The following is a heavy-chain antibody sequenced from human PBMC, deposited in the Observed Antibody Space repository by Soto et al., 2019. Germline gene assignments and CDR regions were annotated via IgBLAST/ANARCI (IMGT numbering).Heavy chain of an antibody. V-gene: IGHV4-30-4*01. Sequence: QVQLQESGPGLVKPSQTLSLTCTVSGGSISSGDYYWSWIRQPPGKGLEWIGYIYYSGSTYYNPSLTSRVTHSVDTSKTQFALKLSSVTAADTAVYYCARERPDGSRLAPWGQGTLVTVSS. CDR1: GGSISSGDYY. J-gene: IGHJ5*02. D-gene: IGHD6-13*01. CDR3: ARERPDGSRLAP. CDR2: IYYSGST.